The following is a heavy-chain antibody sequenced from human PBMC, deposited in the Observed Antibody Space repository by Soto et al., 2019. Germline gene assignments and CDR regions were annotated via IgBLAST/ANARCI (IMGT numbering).Heavy chain of an antibody. J-gene: IGHJ6*03. CDR3: ASGQRDYYYYYYMDV. CDR2: ISSSGSTI. V-gene: IGHV3-11*01. Sequence: PGGSLRLSCAASGFTFSDYYMSWIRQAPGKGLEWVSYISSSGSTIYYADSVKGRFTISRDNAKNSLYLQMNSLRAEDTAVYYCASGQRDYYYYYYMDVWGKGTTVTVSS. CDR1: GFTFSDYY.